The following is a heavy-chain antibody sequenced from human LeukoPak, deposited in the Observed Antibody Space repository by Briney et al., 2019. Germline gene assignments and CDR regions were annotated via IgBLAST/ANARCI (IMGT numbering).Heavy chain of an antibody. CDR3: ATHSSSYYYYYYMDV. J-gene: IGHJ6*03. Sequence: PSETLSLTCTVSGGSISSHYWSWIRQPPGEGLEWIGYIYYSGSTNYNPSLKSRVTISVDTSKNQFSLKLSSVTAADTAVYYCATHSSSYYYYYYMDVWGKGTTVTVSS. D-gene: IGHD6-6*01. CDR1: GGSISSHY. V-gene: IGHV4-59*11. CDR2: IYYSGST.